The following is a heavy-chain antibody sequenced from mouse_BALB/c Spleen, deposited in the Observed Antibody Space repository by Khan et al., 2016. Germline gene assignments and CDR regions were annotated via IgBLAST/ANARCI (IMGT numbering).Heavy chain of an antibody. CDR3: ARLGYYGTMDY. Sequence: EVQLVESGGGLVQPGGSLNLSCAASGFAFSRYWMSLFRQAPGQGLEWIGEINPDSSTINYTPSLKDKFIISRDNAKNTLYLQMSKVRSEDTALYYCARLGYYGTMDYWGQGTSVTVSS. D-gene: IGHD1-1*01. V-gene: IGHV4-1*02. CDR2: INPDSSTI. J-gene: IGHJ4*01. CDR1: GFAFSRYW.